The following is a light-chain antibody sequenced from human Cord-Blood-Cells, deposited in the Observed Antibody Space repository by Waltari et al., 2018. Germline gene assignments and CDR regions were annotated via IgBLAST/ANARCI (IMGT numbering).Light chain of an antibody. J-gene: IGKJ3*01. V-gene: IGKV4-1*01. CDR2: WAS. CDR1: QSVLYSSNNKNY. CDR3: QQYFT. Sequence: DIVMTQSPDSLAVSLGERATINCKSSQSVLYSSNNKNYLAWYQQKPGQPPKLLIYWASTRESGVPDRFSGSGSGTDFTLTISSLQAEEVAVYYCQQYFTFGPGTKVDIK.